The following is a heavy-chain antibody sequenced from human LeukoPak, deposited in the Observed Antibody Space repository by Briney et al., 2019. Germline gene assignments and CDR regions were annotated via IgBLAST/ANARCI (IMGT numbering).Heavy chain of an antibody. J-gene: IGHJ5*02. CDR1: GFTFSSYV. V-gene: IGHV3-21*01. Sequence: GGSLRLSCEASGFTFSSYVMTWVRQAPGKGLEWVSSISSTSRYMYYADSVKGRFTISRDNAGNSLYLQMNSLRAEDTAVYYCARASSGSYWGLGFDPWGQGTLVTVSS. CDR2: ISSTSRYM. CDR3: ARASSGSYWGLGFDP. D-gene: IGHD1-26*01.